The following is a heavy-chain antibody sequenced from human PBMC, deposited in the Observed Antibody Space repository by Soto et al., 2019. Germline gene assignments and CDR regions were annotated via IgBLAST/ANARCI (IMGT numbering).Heavy chain of an antibody. CDR3: AGRYCTNGVCYTIYDYCMDV. V-gene: IGHV3-23*01. J-gene: IGHJ6*03. CDR1: GFTFSTYA. D-gene: IGHD2-8*01. Sequence: EVQLLESGGGLVQPGGSLRLSCAASGFTFSTYAMSWVRQAPGKGLEWVSTITTSGGNTYYADSVQGRFTISRDNSKNTLYLQMNSLRAEDTAVYYCAGRYCTNGVCYTIYDYCMDVWGKGTTVTVSS. CDR2: ITTSGGNT.